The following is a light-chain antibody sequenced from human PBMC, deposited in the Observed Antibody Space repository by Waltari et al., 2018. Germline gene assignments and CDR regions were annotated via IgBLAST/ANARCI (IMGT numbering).Light chain of an antibody. Sequence: EIVLTQSPGTLSLSPEETATISCRASQSVGRSLAWYQQKPGQSPRLLICNIFNRATGIPDRFSGSGSGTDFTLTIGRLEPEDFVVYYCQHYVRLPATFGQGTKVEIK. CDR1: QSVGRS. CDR2: NIF. V-gene: IGKV3-20*01. J-gene: IGKJ1*01. CDR3: QHYVRLPAT.